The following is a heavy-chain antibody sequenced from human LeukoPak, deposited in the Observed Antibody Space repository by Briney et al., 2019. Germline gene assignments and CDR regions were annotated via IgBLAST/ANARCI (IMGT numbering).Heavy chain of an antibody. D-gene: IGHD2-2*01. V-gene: IGHV4-39*01. Sequence: SETLSLTCTVSGGSISSSSYYWGWIRQPPGKGLEWIGSIYYSGSTYYNPSLKSRVTISVDTSKNQFSLKLSSVTAADTAVYYCARSPVGYCSSTSCYDNWFDPWGQGTLVTVSS. CDR3: ARSPVGYCSSTSCYDNWFDP. J-gene: IGHJ5*02. CDR2: IYYSGST. CDR1: GGSISSSSYY.